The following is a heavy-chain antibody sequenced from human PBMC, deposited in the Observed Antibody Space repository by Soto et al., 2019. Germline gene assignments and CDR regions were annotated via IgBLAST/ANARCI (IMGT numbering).Heavy chain of an antibody. CDR3: AKDQNMITFGGVTAFDI. Sequence: PGGSLRLSCAASGFTFSGYSMSWVRQAPGKGLEWVSYISSRSSTIHYADSVKGRFTISRDNAKNTLYLQMNSLRAEDTAVYYCAKDQNMITFGGVTAFDIWGQGTMVTVSS. J-gene: IGHJ3*02. D-gene: IGHD3-16*01. V-gene: IGHV3-48*04. CDR1: GFTFSGYS. CDR2: ISSRSSTI.